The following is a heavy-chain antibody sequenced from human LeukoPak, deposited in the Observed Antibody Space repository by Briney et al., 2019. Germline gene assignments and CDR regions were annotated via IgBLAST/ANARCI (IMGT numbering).Heavy chain of an antibody. CDR3: SISKNRSEYGMDV. CDR2: IYYSGST. D-gene: IGHD1-14*01. Sequence: SETLSLTCTVSGGSISSYYWSWIRQPPGKGLEWIGYIYYSGSTNYNPSLKSRVTISVDTSKNQFSLKLSPVTAADTAVYYCSISKNRSEYGMDVWGQGTTVTVSS. V-gene: IGHV4-59*08. J-gene: IGHJ6*02. CDR1: GGSISSYY.